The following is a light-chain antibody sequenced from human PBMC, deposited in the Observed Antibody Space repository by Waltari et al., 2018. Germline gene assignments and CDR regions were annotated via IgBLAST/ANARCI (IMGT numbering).Light chain of an antibody. CDR3: HVWDSITDHVV. Sequence: YVLPQPHSVSVAPGQTARIPCGGDNIENKKVHWYQQKPGQAPLPIVYDDSDRPSGIPERFSGSNSGNTATLIISRVEAGDEADYYCHVWDSITDHVVFAGGTKLTVL. J-gene: IGLJ2*01. CDR2: DDS. V-gene: IGLV3-21*02. CDR1: NIENKK.